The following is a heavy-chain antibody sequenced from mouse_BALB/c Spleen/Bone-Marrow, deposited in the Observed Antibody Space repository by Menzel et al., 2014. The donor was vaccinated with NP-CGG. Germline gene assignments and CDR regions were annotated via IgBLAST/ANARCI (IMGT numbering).Heavy chain of an antibody. Sequence: GSELVRPGASVKLSCKASGYTFTSYWVHWVKQRSGQGLEWIGNIYPGSGSPNYDERFKSKATLTVDTSSSTAYMQLSSLTSEDSAVYYCTIYAFAYWGQGTLVTVSA. V-gene: IGHV1S22*01. CDR3: TIYAFAY. J-gene: IGHJ3*01. CDR2: IYPGSGSP. D-gene: IGHD2-12*01. CDR1: GYTFTSYW.